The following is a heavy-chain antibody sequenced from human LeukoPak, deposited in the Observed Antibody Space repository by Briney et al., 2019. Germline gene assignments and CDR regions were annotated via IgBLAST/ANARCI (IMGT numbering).Heavy chain of an antibody. V-gene: IGHV4-31*03. CDR2: IYYSGST. CDR3: ASRPYYYDSSGYGAFDI. Sequence: SETLSLTCTVSGGSISSGGYYWSWIRQHPGKGLEWIGYIYYSGSTSYNPSLKSRVTISVDTSKNQFSLKLSSVTAADTAVYYCASRPYYYDSSGYGAFDIWGQGTMVTVSS. J-gene: IGHJ3*02. CDR1: GGSISSGGYY. D-gene: IGHD3-22*01.